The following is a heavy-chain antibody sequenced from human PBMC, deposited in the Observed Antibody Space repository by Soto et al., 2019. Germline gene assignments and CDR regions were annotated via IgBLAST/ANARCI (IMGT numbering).Heavy chain of an antibody. Sequence: DVQLLESGGGLVQWGGSLRLSCVTSGFTFSTYGMTWVRHAPGKGLEWVSYGGSGGSRYYEESVKGRFTIASDNSKNTLCLEMNRLRAEDTATYCWGKFRGRAYPYSYREVWGSGKTVTVSS. V-gene: IGHV3-23*01. J-gene: IGHJ6*03. CDR1: GFTFSTYG. D-gene: IGHD2-21*01. CDR2: YGGSGGSR. CDR3: GKFRGRAYPYSYREV.